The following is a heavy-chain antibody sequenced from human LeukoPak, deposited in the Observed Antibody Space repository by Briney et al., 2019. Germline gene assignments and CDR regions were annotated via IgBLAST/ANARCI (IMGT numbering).Heavy chain of an antibody. CDR3: AKEYCSNSVCHSLDY. CDR1: GFTFSSSG. CDR2: ISYDGSNK. D-gene: IGHD2-8*01. J-gene: IGHJ4*02. V-gene: IGHV3-30*18. Sequence: GGSLRLSCAASGFTFSSSGMHWVRQAPGTGLEWVAVISYDGSNKYYADSVKGRFTFSRDNSRNTLYLQMNSLRAEDTAVYYCAKEYCSNSVCHSLDYWGQGTLVTVSS.